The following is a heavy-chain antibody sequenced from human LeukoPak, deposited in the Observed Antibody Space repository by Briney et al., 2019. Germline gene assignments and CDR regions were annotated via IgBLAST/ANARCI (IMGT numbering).Heavy chain of an antibody. CDR2: IYYSGST. CDR3: ARQEGDIVATYYYMDV. J-gene: IGHJ6*03. D-gene: IGHD5-12*01. CDR1: GGSISSSSYY. V-gene: IGHV4-39*01. Sequence: SETLSFTCTVSGGSISSSSYYWGWIRQPPGKGLEWIGSIYYSGSTYYNPSLKSRVPIYVDTAKNQFSLKLSSVTAADTAVYYCARQEGDIVATYYYMDVWGKGTTVTVSS.